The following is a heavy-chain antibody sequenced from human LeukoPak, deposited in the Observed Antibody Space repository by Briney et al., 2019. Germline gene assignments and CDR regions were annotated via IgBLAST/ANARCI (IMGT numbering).Heavy chain of an antibody. D-gene: IGHD6-6*01. CDR1: GGSISSGGYY. CDR2: IYYSGST. J-gene: IGHJ5*02. V-gene: IGHV4-31*03. CDR3: ARARSIAVWFVP. Sequence: PSETLSLTCTVSGGSISSGGYYWSWIRQHPGKGLEWIGYIYYSGSTYYNPSLKSRVTISVDTSKNQFSLKLSSVTAADTAVYYCARARSIAVWFVPWGQGTLVTVSS.